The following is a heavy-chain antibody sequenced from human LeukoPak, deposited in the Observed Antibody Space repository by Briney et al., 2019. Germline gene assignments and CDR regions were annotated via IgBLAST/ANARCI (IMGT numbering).Heavy chain of an antibody. Sequence: SVKVSCKASGGTFSSYAISWVRQAPGQGLEWMGGIIPIFGTANYAQKFQGRVTITANKSTSTAYMELSSLRSEDTAVYYCASGHEGYQLLLFDYWGQGTLVTVSS. V-gene: IGHV1-69*06. CDR1: GGTFSSYA. CDR3: ASGHEGYQLLLFDY. D-gene: IGHD2-2*01. CDR2: IIPIFGTA. J-gene: IGHJ4*02.